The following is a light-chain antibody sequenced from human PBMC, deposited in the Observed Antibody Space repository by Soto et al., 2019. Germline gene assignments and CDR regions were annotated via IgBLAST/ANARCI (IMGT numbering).Light chain of an antibody. J-gene: IGKJ2*01. Sequence: DIQMTQSPSTLSASVGDRVTITCRASQSISSWLAWYQQKPGKAPKLLIYDASSLESGVPSRFRGSGSGTEFTLTLSSLQPDDFATYYCQQYNSYSQTFGQGTKLEIK. CDR2: DAS. CDR3: QQYNSYSQT. CDR1: QSISSW. V-gene: IGKV1-5*01.